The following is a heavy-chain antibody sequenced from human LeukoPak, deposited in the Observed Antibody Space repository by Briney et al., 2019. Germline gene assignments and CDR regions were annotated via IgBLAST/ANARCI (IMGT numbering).Heavy chain of an antibody. CDR1: GFTFDDYA. J-gene: IGHJ4*02. V-gene: IGHV3-9*01. Sequence: GGSLRLSCAASGFTFDDYAMHWVRQAPGKGLEWVSGISWNSGSIGYADSVKGRFTISRDNAKNSLYLQMNSLKTEDTAVYYCTTQWLVGRYYFDYWGQGTLVTVSS. CDR2: ISWNSGSI. CDR3: TTQWLVGRYYFDY. D-gene: IGHD6-19*01.